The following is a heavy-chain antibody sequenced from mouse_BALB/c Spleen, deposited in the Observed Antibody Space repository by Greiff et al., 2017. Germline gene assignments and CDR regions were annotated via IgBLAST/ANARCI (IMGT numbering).Heavy chain of an antibody. CDR1: GFTFSSFG. V-gene: IGHV5-17*02. J-gene: IGHJ4*01. CDR3: ARGGHAMDY. CDR2: ISSGSSTI. Sequence: EVNLVESGGGLVQPGGSRKLSCAASGFTFSSFGMHWVRQAPEKGLEWVAYISSGSSTIYYADTVKGRFTISRDNPKNTLFLQMTSLRSEDTAMYYCARGGHAMDYWGQGTSVTVSS. D-gene: IGHD3-3*01.